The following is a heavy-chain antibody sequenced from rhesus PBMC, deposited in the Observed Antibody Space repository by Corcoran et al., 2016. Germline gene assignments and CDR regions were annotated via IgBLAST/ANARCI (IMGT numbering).Heavy chain of an antibody. CDR2: ISGSGGST. Sequence: QLQLQESGPGLVKPSETLSLTCAVSGGSISSNYWSWIRQPPGKGLEWIGRISGSGGSTDYNPPLKSRVTISTDTSKNQFSLKLSSVTAADTAVYYCARVEYCTGSGCYGAFDFWGQGLRVTVSS. V-gene: IGHV4-173*01. CDR3: ARVEYCTGSGCYGAFDF. D-gene: IGHD2-21*01. CDR1: GGSISSNY. J-gene: IGHJ3*01.